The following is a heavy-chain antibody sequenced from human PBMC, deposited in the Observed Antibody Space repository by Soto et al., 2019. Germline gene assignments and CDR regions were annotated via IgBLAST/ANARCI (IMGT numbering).Heavy chain of an antibody. D-gene: IGHD5-12*01. CDR3: TRPRESGYGGRIDAFDI. CDR2: IRSKANSYAT. J-gene: IGHJ3*02. Sequence: PGGSLRLSCAASGFTFSGSAMHWVRQASGKGLEWVGRIRSKANSYATAYAASVKGRFTISRDDSKNTAYLQMNSLKTEDTAVYYCTRPRESGYGGRIDAFDIWGQGTMVTVSS. CDR1: GFTFSGSA. V-gene: IGHV3-73*01.